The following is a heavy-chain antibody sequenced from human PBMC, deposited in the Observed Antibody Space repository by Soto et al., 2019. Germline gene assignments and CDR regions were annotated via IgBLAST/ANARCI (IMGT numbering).Heavy chain of an antibody. CDR2: IYYSGST. J-gene: IGHJ4*02. CDR1: GGTISSVDYY. CDR3: AGSSEDSYGSDY. Sequence: SETLPHTYTVAGGTISSVDYYRISNRQPPGKGLEWIGYIYYSGSTYYNPSLKSRVTISVDTSKNQFSLKLSSVTAADTAVYYCAGSSEDSYGSDYLVQGTLDTVSS. D-gene: IGHD5-18*01. V-gene: IGHV4-30-4*01.